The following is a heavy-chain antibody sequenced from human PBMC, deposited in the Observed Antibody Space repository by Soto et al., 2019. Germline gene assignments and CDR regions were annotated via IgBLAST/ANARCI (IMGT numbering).Heavy chain of an antibody. CDR3: AAGYTTGPDAFDI. D-gene: IGHD6-13*01. V-gene: IGHV5-51*01. CDR1: GYNFANYW. CDR2: IFPGDSDT. Sequence: GESLKISCKGSGYNFANYWIGWVRQMPGKGLEWMGMIFPGDSDTKNSPSLQGQITMSVDKSDSSAYLQWRSLKASDTAMYYCAAGYTTGPDAFDIWGQGKMVTVSS. J-gene: IGHJ3*02.